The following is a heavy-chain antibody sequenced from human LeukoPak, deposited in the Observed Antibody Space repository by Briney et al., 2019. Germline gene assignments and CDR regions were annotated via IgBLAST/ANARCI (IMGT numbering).Heavy chain of an antibody. J-gene: IGHJ4*02. CDR3: ARLTYYDSSRASSFDY. V-gene: IGHV5-51*01. CDR2: IYPGDSDT. D-gene: IGHD3-22*01. CDR1: GYSFTTYW. Sequence: GESLKISCKGSGYSFTTYWIGWVRQMPGKGLECLGVIYPGDSDTRYSPSFQGQVTISADKSISTAYLQWSSLKASDTAMYYCARLTYYDSSRASSFDYWGQGTLVTVSS.